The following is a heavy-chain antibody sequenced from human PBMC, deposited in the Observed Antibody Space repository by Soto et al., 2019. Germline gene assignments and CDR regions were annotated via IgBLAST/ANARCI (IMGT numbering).Heavy chain of an antibody. CDR1: GFTFSSYS. CDR2: ISSSSSYI. CDR3: ARVGGDSSGYYPFDY. V-gene: IGHV3-21*01. Sequence: GGSLRLSCAASGFTFSSYSMNWVRQAPGKGLEWVSSISSSSSYIYYADSVKGRFTISRDNAKNSLYLQMNSLRAEDTAVYYCARVGGDSSGYYPFDYWGQGTLVTVSS. D-gene: IGHD3-22*01. J-gene: IGHJ4*02.